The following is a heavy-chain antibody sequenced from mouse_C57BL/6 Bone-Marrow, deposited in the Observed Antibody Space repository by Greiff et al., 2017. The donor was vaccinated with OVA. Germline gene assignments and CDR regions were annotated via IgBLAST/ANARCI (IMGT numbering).Heavy chain of an antibody. Sequence: VQLQQSGPELVKPGASVKISCKASGYTFTDYYMNWVKQSHGKSLEWIGDINPNNGGTSYNQKFKGKATLTVDKSSSTAYMELRSLTSEDSAVYYCALYYGNYAMDYWGQGTSVTVSS. D-gene: IGHD2-1*01. V-gene: IGHV1-26*01. CDR1: GYTFTDYY. CDR2: INPNNGGT. J-gene: IGHJ4*01. CDR3: ALYYGNYAMDY.